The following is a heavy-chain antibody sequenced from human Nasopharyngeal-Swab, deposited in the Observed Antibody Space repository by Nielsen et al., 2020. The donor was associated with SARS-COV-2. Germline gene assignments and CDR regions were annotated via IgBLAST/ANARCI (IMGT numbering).Heavy chain of an antibody. CDR2: ISNSGSTT. V-gene: IGHV3-11*01. Sequence: RQAPGKGLEWLSYISNSGSTTYYADSVKGRFTVSRDNARESLYLQMNSLRAEDTAVYYCARRGDYGDYWGQGTLVTVSS. J-gene: IGHJ4*02. D-gene: IGHD4-17*01. CDR3: ARRGDYGDY.